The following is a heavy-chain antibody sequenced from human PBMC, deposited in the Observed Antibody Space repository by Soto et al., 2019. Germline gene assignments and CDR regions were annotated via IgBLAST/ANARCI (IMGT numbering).Heavy chain of an antibody. CDR1: GYSFTSYW. CDR2: IDPSDSYT. CDR3: ASRDGYKTSYYYGMDV. V-gene: IGHV5-10-1*01. D-gene: IGHD5-12*01. Sequence: PGESLKISCKGSGYSFTSYWISWVRQMPGKGLEWMGRIDPSDSYTNYSPSFQGHVTISADKSISTAYLQWSSLKASDTAMYYCASRDGYKTSYYYGMDVWGQGTTVTV. J-gene: IGHJ6*02.